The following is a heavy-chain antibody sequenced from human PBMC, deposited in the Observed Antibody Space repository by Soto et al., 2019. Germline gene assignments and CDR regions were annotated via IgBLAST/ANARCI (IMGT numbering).Heavy chain of an antibody. D-gene: IGHD6-13*01. CDR3: AKASSSWDGYYYYGLDV. V-gene: IGHV3-30*18. Sequence: GGSLRLSCAASRFTFSSYGIHWVRQAPGKGLEWVAVISYDGSNKYYADSVKGRFTISRDNSKNTLYLQMDSLRAEDSAVYYCAKASSSWDGYYYYGLDVWGPGTTVTVYS. CDR2: ISYDGSNK. CDR1: RFTFSSYG. J-gene: IGHJ6*02.